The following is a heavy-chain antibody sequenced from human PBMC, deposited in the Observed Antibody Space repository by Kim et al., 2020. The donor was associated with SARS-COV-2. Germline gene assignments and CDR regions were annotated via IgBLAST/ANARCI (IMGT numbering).Heavy chain of an antibody. J-gene: IGHJ4*02. CDR3: AKGRYYGSGSPFDY. CDR2: ISWNSGSI. D-gene: IGHD3-10*01. CDR1: GFTFDDYA. Sequence: GGSLRLSCAASGFTFDDYAMHWVRQAPGKGLEWVSGISWNSGSIGYADSVKGRFTISRDNAKNSLYLQMNSLRAEDTALYYCAKGRYYGSGSPFDYWGQG. V-gene: IGHV3-9*01.